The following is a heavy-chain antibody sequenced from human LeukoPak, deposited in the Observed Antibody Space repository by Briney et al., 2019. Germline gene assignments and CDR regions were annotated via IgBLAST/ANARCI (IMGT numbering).Heavy chain of an antibody. CDR1: GGTFSSYA. Sequence: ASVKVSCKASGGTFSSYAISWVRQAPGQGLEWMGRIIPILGIANYAQKFQGRVTITADKSTSTAYMELSSLRSEDTAVYYCARLRLGELFVDYRGQGTLVTVSS. V-gene: IGHV1-69*04. CDR2: IIPILGIA. D-gene: IGHD3-16*01. J-gene: IGHJ4*02. CDR3: ARLRLGELFVDY.